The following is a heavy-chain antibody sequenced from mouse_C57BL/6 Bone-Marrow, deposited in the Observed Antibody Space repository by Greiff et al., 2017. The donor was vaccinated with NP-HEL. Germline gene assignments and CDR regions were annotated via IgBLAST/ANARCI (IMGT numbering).Heavy chain of an antibody. J-gene: IGHJ1*03. CDR2: IHPNSGST. CDR1: GYTFTSYW. Sequence: QVQLQQPGAELVKPGASVKLSCKASGYTFTSYWMHWVKQRPGQGLEWIGMIHPNSGSTNYNEKVKSKATLTVDKSSSTAYMQLSSLTSEDSAVYYCARADYGSSYRYFDVWGTGTTVTVSS. D-gene: IGHD1-1*01. V-gene: IGHV1-64*01. CDR3: ARADYGSSYRYFDV.